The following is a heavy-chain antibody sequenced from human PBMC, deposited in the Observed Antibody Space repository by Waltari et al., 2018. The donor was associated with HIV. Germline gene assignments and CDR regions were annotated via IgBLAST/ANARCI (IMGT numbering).Heavy chain of an antibody. CDR2: ISGSGGST. CDR3: AKDLDSSGYYLFDY. Sequence: EVQLLESGGGLVQPGGSLRLSCAASGFTFSSYAMSWVRQAPGKGLEWVSAISGSGGSTDYADSVKGRFTISRDNSKNTMYLQMNSLRAEDTAVYYCAKDLDSSGYYLFDYWGQGTLVTVSS. V-gene: IGHV3-23*01. D-gene: IGHD3-22*01. J-gene: IGHJ4*02. CDR1: GFTFSSYA.